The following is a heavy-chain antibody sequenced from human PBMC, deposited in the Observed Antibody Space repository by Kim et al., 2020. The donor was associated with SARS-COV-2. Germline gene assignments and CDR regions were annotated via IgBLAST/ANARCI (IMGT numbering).Heavy chain of an antibody. D-gene: IGHD3-22*01. CDR1: GYTFTSYY. CDR2: INPSGGRT. CDR3: ARDRRYYYDSSGYFRPGYGMDV. Sequence: ASVKVSCKASGYTFTSYYMHWVRQAPGQGLEWMGIINPSGGRTSYAQKFQGRVTMTRDTSTSTVYMELSSLRSEDTAVYYCARDRRYYYDSSGYFRPGYGMDVWGQGTTVTVSS. V-gene: IGHV1-46*01. J-gene: IGHJ6*02.